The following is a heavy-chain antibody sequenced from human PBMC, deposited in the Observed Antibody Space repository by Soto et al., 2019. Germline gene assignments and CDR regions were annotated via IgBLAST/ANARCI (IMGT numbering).Heavy chain of an antibody. CDR1: GFTFSSYS. V-gene: IGHV3-48*02. Sequence: SLRLSCAASGFTFSSYSMNWVRQAPGKGLEWVSYISSSGSTIYYADSVKGRFTISRDNAKNSLYLQMNSLRDEDTAVYYCARDLRMVYAIDFDYWGQGTLVTVSS. J-gene: IGHJ4*02. CDR2: ISSSGSTI. D-gene: IGHD2-8*01. CDR3: ARDLRMVYAIDFDY.